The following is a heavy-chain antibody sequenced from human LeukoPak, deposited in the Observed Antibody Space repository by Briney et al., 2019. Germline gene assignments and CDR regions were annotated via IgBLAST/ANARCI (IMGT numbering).Heavy chain of an antibody. D-gene: IGHD1-26*01. CDR3: AKSDSGYLDY. Sequence: GGSLRLSCAASGFTFSSYGMHWVRQAPGKGLEWVAVISYDGSNKYYADSVKGRFTISRDNSKNTLYLQMNSLRAEDTAVHYCAKSDSGYLDYWGQGTLVTVSS. J-gene: IGHJ4*02. CDR2: ISYDGSNK. V-gene: IGHV3-30*18. CDR1: GFTFSSYG.